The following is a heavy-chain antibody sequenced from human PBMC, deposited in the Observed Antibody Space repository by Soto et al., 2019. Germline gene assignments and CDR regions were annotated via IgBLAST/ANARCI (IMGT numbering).Heavy chain of an antibody. Sequence: PGGSLRLSCAASGLTFSSYVMIWVRQAPGKGLEWVSAISGSGGSTYYADSVKGRFTISRDNSKNTLYLQMNSLRAEDTAVYYCARTLYSYGTDYWGQGTLVTVPQ. D-gene: IGHD5-18*01. CDR3: ARTLYSYGTDY. J-gene: IGHJ4*02. CDR1: GLTFSSYV. V-gene: IGHV3-23*01. CDR2: ISGSGGST.